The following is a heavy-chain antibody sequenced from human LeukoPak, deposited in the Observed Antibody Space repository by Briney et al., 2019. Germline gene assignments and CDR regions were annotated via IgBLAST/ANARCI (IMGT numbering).Heavy chain of an antibody. D-gene: IGHD3-9*01. CDR1: GFTFSSYS. CDR2: ISSSGSTK. J-gene: IGHJ4*02. Sequence: GGSLRLSCAASGFTFSSYSMNWVRQAPGKGLEWVSYISSSGSTKYYADSVKGRFTISRDNAKNSLYLQMNSLRAEDTAVYYCARDGVLRHFDWLYYFDYWGQGTLVTVSS. CDR3: ARDGVLRHFDWLYYFDY. V-gene: IGHV3-48*04.